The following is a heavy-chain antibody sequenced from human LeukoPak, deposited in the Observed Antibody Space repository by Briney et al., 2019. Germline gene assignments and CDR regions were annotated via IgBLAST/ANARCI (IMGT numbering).Heavy chain of an antibody. J-gene: IGHJ6*03. CDR2: IKQDGSEK. D-gene: IGHD3-3*01. V-gene: IGHV3-7*01. CDR1: GFAFSSYW. Sequence: GGSLRLSCAASGFAFSSYWMSWVRQAPGKGLEWVANIKQDGSEKYYVDSVKGRFTISRDNAKNSLYLQMNSLRAEDTAVYYCARDQKDYDFWSNDYYYYYMDVWGKGTTVTVSS. CDR3: ARDQKDYDFWSNDYYYYYMDV.